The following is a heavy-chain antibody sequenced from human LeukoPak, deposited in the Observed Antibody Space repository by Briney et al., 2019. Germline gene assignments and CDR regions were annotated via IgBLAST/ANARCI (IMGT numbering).Heavy chain of an antibody. CDR3: ARDNSVGDTAWWFDR. CDR2: INPSGSDT. CDR1: GYTFTGYY. V-gene: IGHV1-46*01. J-gene: IGHJ5*02. D-gene: IGHD1-26*01. Sequence: ASVKVSCKASGYTFTGYYMHWVRQAPGQGLEWMGLINPSGSDTVYAQKFQGRLTMTRDMSTSTDYMELSSLRFDDTAVYYCARDNSVGDTAWWFDRWGQGTLVTVSS.